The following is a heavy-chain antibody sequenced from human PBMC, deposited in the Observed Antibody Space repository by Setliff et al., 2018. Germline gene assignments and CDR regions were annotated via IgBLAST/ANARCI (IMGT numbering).Heavy chain of an antibody. CDR2: IRDKYNSYAI. CDR3: TRRSANSSAD. D-gene: IGHD6-19*01. J-gene: IGHJ4*02. CDR1: GFIFSGSA. V-gene: IGHV3-73*01. Sequence: GGSLRLSCAASGFIFSGSAIHWVRQASGKGLEWVGRIRDKYNSYAIAYAASVEGRFTISRDDSKNMAYLQMNSLRTEDTAVYYCTRRSANSSADWGKGTLVTVSS.